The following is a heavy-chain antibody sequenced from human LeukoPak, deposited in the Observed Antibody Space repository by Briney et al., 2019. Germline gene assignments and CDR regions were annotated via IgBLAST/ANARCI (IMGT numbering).Heavy chain of an antibody. J-gene: IGHJ4*02. CDR1: GYTFTDYY. CDR2: MNPDSGDT. V-gene: IGHV1-8*02. CDR3: ARGLGSYDSSELTWPMISF. Sequence: ASVKVSCKASGYTFTDYYIHWVRQATGHGLEWMGWMNPDSGDTAYAQKFQGRITMTRSTSITTAYMELSSLRSEDTAVYYCARGLGSYDSSELTWPMISFWGQGTQVTVSS. D-gene: IGHD3-22*01.